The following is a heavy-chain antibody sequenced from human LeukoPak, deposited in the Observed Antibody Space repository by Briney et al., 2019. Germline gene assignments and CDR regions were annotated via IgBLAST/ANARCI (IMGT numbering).Heavy chain of an antibody. J-gene: IGHJ4*02. V-gene: IGHV4-31*03. CDR1: GGSISSGGYY. CDR3: AREMVRSKHYYDSSGYSD. D-gene: IGHD3-22*01. CDR2: IYYSGST. Sequence: PSETLSLTCTVSGGSISSGGYYWSWIRQHPGKGLEWIGYIYYSGSTYYNPSLKSRVTISVDTSKNQFSLKLSSVTAADTVVYYCAREMVRSKHYYDSSGYSDWGQRTLVTVSS.